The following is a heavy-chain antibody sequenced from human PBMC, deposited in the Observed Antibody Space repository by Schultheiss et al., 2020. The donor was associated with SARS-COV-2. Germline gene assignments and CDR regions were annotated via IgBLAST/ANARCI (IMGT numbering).Heavy chain of an antibody. V-gene: IGHV3-7*03. D-gene: IGHD1-26*01. CDR1: GFTFSNYW. CDR3: ARDPFHSGTYPYYFDY. Sequence: GGSLRLSCAASGFTFSNYWMNWVRQAPGKGLEWVANIKQDGSEKYYVDSVKGRFTISRDNAKNSLYLQMNNLRAEDTAVYYCARDPFHSGTYPYYFDYWGQGTLVTVSS. CDR2: IKQDGSEK. J-gene: IGHJ4*02.